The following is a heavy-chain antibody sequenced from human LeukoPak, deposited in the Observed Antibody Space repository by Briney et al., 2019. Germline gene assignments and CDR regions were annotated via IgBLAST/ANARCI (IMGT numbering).Heavy chain of an antibody. CDR3: ARGEIWSDY. CDR1: GYTFNSYV. J-gene: IGHJ4*02. Sequence: GASVKVSCKASGYTFNSYVINWVRQAPGQGLEWMGWSSAYNGDTNYAQKLQARVTMTTDTSTNTAYMELRSLRSDDTAMYYCARGEIWSDYWGQGTLVTVSS. CDR2: SSAYNGDT. V-gene: IGHV1-18*01. D-gene: IGHD3-10*01.